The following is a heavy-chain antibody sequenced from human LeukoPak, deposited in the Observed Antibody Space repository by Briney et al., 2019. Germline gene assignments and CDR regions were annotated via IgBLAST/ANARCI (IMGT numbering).Heavy chain of an antibody. V-gene: IGHV3-21*01. CDR3: AREAAGYYGSGGYYYYMDV. J-gene: IGHJ6*03. CDR2: ISGSSSYI. Sequence: GGSLRLSCAASGFTFSSYSMNWVRQAPGRGLEWVSSISGSSSYIYYADSVKGRFTISRDNAKNSLYLQMNSLRAEDTAVCYCAREAAGYYGSGGYYYYMDVWGKGTTVTVSS. D-gene: IGHD3-10*01. CDR1: GFTFSSYS.